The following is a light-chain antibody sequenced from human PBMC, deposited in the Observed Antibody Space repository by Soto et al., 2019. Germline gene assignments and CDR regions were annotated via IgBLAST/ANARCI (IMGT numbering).Light chain of an antibody. CDR1: QGISSA. V-gene: IGKV1-13*02. CDR2: DAS. J-gene: IGKJ3*01. Sequence: ALPLTQSPSSLSASVGDRVTSTCRARQGISSALAWYQQKPGKAPKLLIYDASSLESGVPSRFSGSGSGTDFTLTISSLQPEDFATYYCQQFFTFGPGTKVDIK. CDR3: QQFFT.